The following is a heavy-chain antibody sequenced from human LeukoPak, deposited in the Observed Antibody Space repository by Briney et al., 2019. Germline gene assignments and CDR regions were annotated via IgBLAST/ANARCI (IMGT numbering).Heavy chain of an antibody. CDR1: GGSISSSSYY. Sequence: PSETLSLTCAVSGGSISSSSYYWGWIRQPPGKGLEWIGSIYYSGSTYYNPSLKSRVTTSVDTSKNQFSLKLSSVTAADTAVYYCARHSGSYYVVSYWGQGTLVTVSS. V-gene: IGHV4-39*01. D-gene: IGHD1-26*01. CDR2: IYYSGST. J-gene: IGHJ4*02. CDR3: ARHSGSYYVVSY.